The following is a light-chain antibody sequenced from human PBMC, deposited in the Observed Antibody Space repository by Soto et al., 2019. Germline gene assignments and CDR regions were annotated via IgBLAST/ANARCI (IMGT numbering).Light chain of an antibody. CDR3: NSYTGWIYV. CDR2: EVN. J-gene: IGLJ1*01. CDR1: SSDVGGYNY. V-gene: IGLV2-8*01. Sequence: QSALTQPPSASGSPGQSVTISCTGTSSDVGGYNYVSWYQHHPGKAPKLMIYEVNKRPSGVPDRFSGSKSGNTASPTVSGLQAEDEADYYCNSYTGWIYVFGTGTKVTVL.